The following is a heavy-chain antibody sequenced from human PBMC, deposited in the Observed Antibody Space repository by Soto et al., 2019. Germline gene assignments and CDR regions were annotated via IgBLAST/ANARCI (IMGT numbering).Heavy chain of an antibody. CDR3: ARDAVSYNWNYVFLDY. J-gene: IGHJ4*02. Sequence: GGSLRLSCAASGFTFSSYAMHWVRQAPGKGLEWVAVISYDGSNKYYADSVKGRFTISRDNSKNTLYLQMNSLRAEDTAVYYCARDAVSYNWNYVFLDYWGQGTLVTVSS. V-gene: IGHV3-30-3*01. D-gene: IGHD1-7*01. CDR1: GFTFSSYA. CDR2: ISYDGSNK.